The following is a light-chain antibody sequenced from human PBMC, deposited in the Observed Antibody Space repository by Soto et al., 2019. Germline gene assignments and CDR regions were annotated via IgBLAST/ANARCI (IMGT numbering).Light chain of an antibody. Sequence: DIPMTQSPSTLSASVGDRVTITCRASQNIESWLAWYQQKPGKAPKLMIYKASTLESGVPSRFSGSGSGTEFTLTISSLQPDDFATYYCQQYNGYSWTFGQGTKVDIK. CDR1: QNIESW. CDR3: QQYNGYSWT. J-gene: IGKJ1*01. CDR2: KAS. V-gene: IGKV1-5*03.